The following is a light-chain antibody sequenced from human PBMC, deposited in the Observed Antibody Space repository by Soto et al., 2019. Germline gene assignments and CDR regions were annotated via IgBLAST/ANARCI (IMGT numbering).Light chain of an antibody. CDR1: QGISSY. V-gene: IGKV1-9*01. CDR3: QRLNSYPFH. J-gene: IGKJ2*01. CDR2: AAS. Sequence: DIQLTQSPSFLSASVGDRVTITCRASQGISSYLAWYQQKPGKAPKLLIYAASTLKSGVPSRFSGSGSGTEFTLPISSPQPEDFATYYCQRLNSYPFHFGQGTNLEIK.